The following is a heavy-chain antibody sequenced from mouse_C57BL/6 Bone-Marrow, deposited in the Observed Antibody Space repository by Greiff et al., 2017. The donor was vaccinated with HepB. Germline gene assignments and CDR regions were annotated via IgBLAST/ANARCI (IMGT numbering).Heavy chain of an antibody. Sequence: EVKVVESGGGLVQPGGSLSLSCAASGFTFTDYYMSWVRQPPGKALEWLGFIRNKANGYTTEYSASVKGRFTISRDNSQSILYLQMNALRAEDSATYYCARYPRWLLRYYYAMDYWGQGTSVTVSS. CDR1: GFTFTDYY. J-gene: IGHJ4*01. CDR2: IRNKANGYTT. CDR3: ARYPRWLLRYYYAMDY. D-gene: IGHD2-3*01. V-gene: IGHV7-3*01.